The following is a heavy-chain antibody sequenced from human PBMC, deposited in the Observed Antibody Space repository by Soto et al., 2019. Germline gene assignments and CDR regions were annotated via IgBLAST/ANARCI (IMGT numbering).Heavy chain of an antibody. CDR3: ATDPGGSTDY. Sequence: QVQLVESGGGVVQPGRSLRLSCAASGFTFSSYAMHWVRQAPGKGLEWVAVISYDGSNKYYADSVKGRFTISRDNSKNTLYLKMKSLRAEDTAVYFCATDPGGSTDYWGQGTLVTVSS. D-gene: IGHD2-15*01. J-gene: IGHJ4*02. V-gene: IGHV3-30-3*01. CDR1: GFTFSSYA. CDR2: ISYDGSNK.